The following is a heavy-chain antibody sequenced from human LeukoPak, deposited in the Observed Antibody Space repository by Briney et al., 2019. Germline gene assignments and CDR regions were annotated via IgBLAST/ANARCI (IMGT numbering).Heavy chain of an antibody. V-gene: IGHV6-1*01. Sequence: PTLSLTFAFSGVSVSSNSSAWNWVRQSPSRGLEWLGRTYYRSKWYYDYAVFVKRRITINPDTSKNLYSLQLNSVTPEDTAVYYCAREGFSSSSGLFKVDNIGYWGQGTLVTVSS. CDR3: AREGFSSSSGLFKVDNIGY. CDR2: TYYRSKWYY. D-gene: IGHD6-6*01. CDR1: GVSVSSNSSA. J-gene: IGHJ4*02.